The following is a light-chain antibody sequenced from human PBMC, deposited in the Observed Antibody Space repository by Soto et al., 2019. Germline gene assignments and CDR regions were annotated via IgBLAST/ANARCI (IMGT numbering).Light chain of an antibody. CDR1: SSDVGGYNY. J-gene: IGLJ1*01. CDR3: SSXTXXXXXX. V-gene: IGLV2-14*01. Sequence: QSALTQPASVSGSPGQSITISCTGTSSDVGGYNYVSWYQQHPGKAPKLMIYEVSNRPSGVSNRFSGSKSGNTASLTISGLQAEDEADYYCSSXTXXXXXXFGTXT. CDR2: EVS.